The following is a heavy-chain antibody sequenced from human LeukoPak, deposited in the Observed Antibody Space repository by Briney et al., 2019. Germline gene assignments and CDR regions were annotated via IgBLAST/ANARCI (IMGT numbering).Heavy chain of an antibody. J-gene: IGHJ6*03. Sequence: TSETLSLTCTVSGGSISSGDYYWSWIRQPPGKGLEWIGYIYYSGSTYYNPSLKSRVTISVDTSKNQFSLKLSSVTAADTAVYYCAREGSYYGSGSYPVGSYYYYMDVWGKGTTVTVSS. D-gene: IGHD3-10*01. CDR3: AREGSYYGSGSYPVGSYYYYMDV. CDR2: IYYSGST. V-gene: IGHV4-30-4*08. CDR1: GGSISSGDYY.